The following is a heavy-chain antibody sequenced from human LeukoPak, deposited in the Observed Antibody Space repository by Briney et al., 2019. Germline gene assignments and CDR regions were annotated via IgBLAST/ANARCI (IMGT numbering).Heavy chain of an antibody. J-gene: IGHJ6*02. CDR2: IIPIFGTA. CDR1: GGTFSSYA. D-gene: IGHD2-2*01. V-gene: IGHV1-69*13. Sequence: SVKVSCKASGGTFSSYAISWVRQAPGQGLEWMGGIIPIFGTANYAQKFQGRVTITADESTSTAYMELSSLRSEDTAVYYCARVPSYCSSTSCYYYYYYGMDVWGQGATVTVSS. CDR3: ARVPSYCSSTSCYYYYYYGMDV.